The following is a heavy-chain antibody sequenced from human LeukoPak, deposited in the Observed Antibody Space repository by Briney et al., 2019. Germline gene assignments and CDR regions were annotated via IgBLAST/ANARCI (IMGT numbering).Heavy chain of an antibody. D-gene: IGHD3-10*01. CDR2: ISWNSGSI. Sequence: GRSLRLSCAASGFTFDDYAMHWVRQAPGKGLEWVSGISWNSGSIGYADSVKGRFTISRDNAKNSLYLQMNSLRAEDTALYYCAKGVLLWFGELGYWGQGTLVTVSS. J-gene: IGHJ4*02. V-gene: IGHV3-9*01. CDR3: AKGVLLWFGELGY. CDR1: GFTFDDYA.